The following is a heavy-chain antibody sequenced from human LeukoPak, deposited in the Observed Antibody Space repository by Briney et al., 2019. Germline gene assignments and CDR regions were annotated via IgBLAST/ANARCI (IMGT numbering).Heavy chain of an antibody. CDR2: INHSGST. D-gene: IGHD1-26*01. CDR3: ARLVRAATLYNWFDP. CDR1: TGSFSGYY. J-gene: IGHJ5*02. Sequence: SETLSLTCAVYTGSFSGYYWNWIRQNPGKGLEWIGEINHSGSTNYNPSLKSRVTISVDTSKNQFSLKLSSVTAADTAVYYCARLVRAATLYNWFDPWGQGTLVTVSS. V-gene: IGHV4-34*01.